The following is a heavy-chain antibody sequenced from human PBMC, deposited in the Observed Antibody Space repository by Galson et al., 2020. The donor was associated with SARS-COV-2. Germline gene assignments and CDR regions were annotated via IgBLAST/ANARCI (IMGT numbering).Heavy chain of an antibody. V-gene: IGHV5-51*01. J-gene: IGHJ5*02. D-gene: IGHD1-1*01. CDR3: ARGPNLNNWCDP. CDR1: GNSLPNYW. Sequence: HGESLKISCKGSGNSLPNYWIGWVRQIPGKGLGWMGLLNPGDSDTRYRPSFQGQVPISADKSISTAYLQWSSLKASDTAMYYCARGPNLNNWCDPWGQGTLVTVSS. CDR2: LNPGDSDT.